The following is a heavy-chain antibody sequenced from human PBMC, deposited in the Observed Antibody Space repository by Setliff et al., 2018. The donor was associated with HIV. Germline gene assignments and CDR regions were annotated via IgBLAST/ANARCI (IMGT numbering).Heavy chain of an antibody. CDR3: IFDY. CDR1: GFTFRNYD. Sequence: GGSLRLSCAVSGFTFRNYDMHWVRQAPGKGLEWVSGIGTVGDTYYPDTSKNQFSLQLNSVTPEDTAVYYCARGGKIAAAGGIFDYWGQGTLVTVSS. V-gene: IGHV3-13*01. J-gene: IGHJ4*02. CDR2: IGTVGDT. D-gene: IGHD6-13*01.